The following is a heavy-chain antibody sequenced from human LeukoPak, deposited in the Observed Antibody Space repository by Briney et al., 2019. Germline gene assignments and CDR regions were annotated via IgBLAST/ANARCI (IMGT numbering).Heavy chain of an antibody. CDR2: ISAYNGNT. J-gene: IGHJ4*02. V-gene: IGHV1-18*01. CDR1: GYTFTSYG. Sequence: ASVKVSCKASGYTFTSYGISWVRQAPGQGLEWMGWISAYNGNTNYAQKLQGRVTMTTDTSTSTAYMELRSLRSDDTAVYYCARDMKRWGHTYGYGKYFDYWGQGTLVTASS. D-gene: IGHD5-18*01. CDR3: ARDMKRWGHTYGYGKYFDY.